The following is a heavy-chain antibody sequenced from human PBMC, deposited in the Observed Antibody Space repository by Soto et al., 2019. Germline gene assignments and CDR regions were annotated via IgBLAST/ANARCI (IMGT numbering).Heavy chain of an antibody. CDR1: GFTFSSYD. Sequence: PGGSLRLSCAASGFTFSSYDMHWVPQAPGKGLEWVAVISYDGSNIYYADSVKGRFTISRDNSKNTLYLQMNSLRAEDTAVYFCAKLVDKSVDDYWGQGTLVTVSS. CDR3: AKLVDKSVDDY. J-gene: IGHJ4*02. CDR2: ISYDGSNI. D-gene: IGHD2-21*01. V-gene: IGHV3-30*18.